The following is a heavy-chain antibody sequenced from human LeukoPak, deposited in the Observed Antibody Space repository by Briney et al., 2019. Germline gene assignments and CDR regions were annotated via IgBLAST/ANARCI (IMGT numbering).Heavy chain of an antibody. CDR3: ASVSGSYRSLYYLDY. Sequence: PSETLSLTCTVSGGSISSSSYYWGWIRQPPGKGLEWIESIYYSGSTYYNPSLKSRVTISVDTSKNQFSLKLSSVTAADTAVYYCASVSGSYRSLYYLDYWGQGTLVTVSS. V-gene: IGHV4-39*07. D-gene: IGHD1-26*01. CDR1: GGSISSSSYY. CDR2: IYYSGST. J-gene: IGHJ4*02.